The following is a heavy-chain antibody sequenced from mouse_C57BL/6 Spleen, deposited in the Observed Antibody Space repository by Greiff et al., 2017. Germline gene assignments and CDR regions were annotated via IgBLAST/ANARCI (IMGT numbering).Heavy chain of an antibody. V-gene: IGHV1-82*01. D-gene: IGHD3-1*01. CDR2: IYPGDGDT. CDR3: AGPYYFDY. Sequence: QVTLKVSGPELVKPGASVKISCKASGYAFSSSWMNWVKQRPGKGLEWIGRIYPGDGDTNYNGKFKGKATLTADKSSSTAYMQLSSLTSEDSAVYFCAGPYYFDYWGQGTTLTVSS. CDR1: GYAFSSSW. J-gene: IGHJ2*01.